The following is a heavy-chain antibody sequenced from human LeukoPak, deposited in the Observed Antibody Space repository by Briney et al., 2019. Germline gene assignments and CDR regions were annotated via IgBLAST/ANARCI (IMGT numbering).Heavy chain of an antibody. CDR1: GYTLTELS. V-gene: IGHV1-24*01. Sequence: GASVKVSCKVSGYTLTELSMHWVRQPPAKGLEWMGGFDPEDGETIYAQKFQGRVTMTEDTSTDTAYMELSSLRSEDTAVYYCATGRGDYGYYFDYWGQGTLVTVSS. CDR2: FDPEDGET. J-gene: IGHJ4*02. D-gene: IGHD4-17*01. CDR3: ATGRGDYGYYFDY.